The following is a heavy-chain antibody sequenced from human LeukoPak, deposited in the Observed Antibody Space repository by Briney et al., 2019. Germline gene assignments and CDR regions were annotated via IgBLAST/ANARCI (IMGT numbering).Heavy chain of an antibody. CDR1: GGSISSGSYY. CDR3: ARLRVVDATVDAFDI. D-gene: IGHD2-15*01. Sequence: SETLSLTCTVSGGSISSGSYYWSWIRQPAGKGLEWIGRIYTSGSTNYNPSLKSRVTISVDTSKNQFSLKLSSVTAADTAVYYCARLRVVDATVDAFDIWGHGAMVTVSS. J-gene: IGHJ3*02. V-gene: IGHV4-61*02. CDR2: IYTSGST.